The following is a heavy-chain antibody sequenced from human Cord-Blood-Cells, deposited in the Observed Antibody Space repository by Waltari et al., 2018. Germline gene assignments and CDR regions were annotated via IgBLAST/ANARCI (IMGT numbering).Heavy chain of an antibody. V-gene: IGHV1-69*04. D-gene: IGHD1-1*01. Sequence: QVQLVQSGAEVKKPGSSVKVSCKASGGTFSSYAISWVRQAPGQGLEWMGGIIPILGIANYAQKCHGRVSITADESTSTAYMELSSLISEDTAVYYCALNASINWKFDYWGQGTLVTVSS. CDR2: IIPILGIA. CDR3: ALNASINWKFDY. J-gene: IGHJ4*02. CDR1: GGTFSSYA.